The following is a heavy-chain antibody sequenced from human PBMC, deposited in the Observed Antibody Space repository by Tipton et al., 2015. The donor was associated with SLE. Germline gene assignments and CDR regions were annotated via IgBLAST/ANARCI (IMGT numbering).Heavy chain of an antibody. CDR1: GGSFSGYY. V-gene: IGHV4-59*01. CDR2: IYYSGST. J-gene: IGHJ4*02. D-gene: IGHD4-17*01. Sequence: LRLSCAVYGGSFSGYYWSWIRQPPGKGLEWIGYIYYSGSTNYNPSLKSRVTISVDTSKNQFSLKLSSVTAADTAVYYCARLLYGDYDFDYWGQGTLVTVSS. CDR3: ARLLYGDYDFDY.